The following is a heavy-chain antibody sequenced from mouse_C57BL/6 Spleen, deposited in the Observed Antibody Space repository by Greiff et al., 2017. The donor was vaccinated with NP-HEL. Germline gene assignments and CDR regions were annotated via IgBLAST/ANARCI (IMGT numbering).Heavy chain of an antibody. J-gene: IGHJ4*01. Sequence: VQLQQSGPELVKPGASVKISCKASGYTFTDYYMNWVKQSHGKSLEWIGDINPNNGGTSYNQKFKGKATLTVDKSSSTAYMELRSLTSEDSAVYYCASESSGYRMDYWGQGTSVTVSS. CDR2: INPNNGGT. CDR3: ASESSGYRMDY. D-gene: IGHD3-2*02. CDR1: GYTFTDYY. V-gene: IGHV1-26*01.